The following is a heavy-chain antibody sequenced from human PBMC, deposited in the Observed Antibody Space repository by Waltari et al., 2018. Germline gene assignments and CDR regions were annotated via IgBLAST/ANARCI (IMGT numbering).Heavy chain of an antibody. D-gene: IGHD6-13*01. CDR1: GYSFTSYW. Sequence: EVQLVQSGAEVKKPGESLKISCKGSGYSFTSYWIGWVRQMPGKGLEWMGIIYPGDSDTRYSPSFQGQVTFSADRSISTAYLQWSSLQASDTAVYYCSHSYSSSWYVKYWGQGTLVTVSS. J-gene: IGHJ4*02. CDR2: IYPGDSDT. V-gene: IGHV5-51*01. CDR3: SHSYSSSWYVKY.